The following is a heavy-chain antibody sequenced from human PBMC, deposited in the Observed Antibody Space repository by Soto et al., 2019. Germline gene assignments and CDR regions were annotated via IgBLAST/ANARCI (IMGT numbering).Heavy chain of an antibody. D-gene: IGHD3-22*01. Sequence: GGSLRLSCAASGFTFSSYGMHWVRQAPGKGLEWVAVIWYDGSNKYYADSVKGRFTISRDNSKNTLYLQMNSLRAEDTAVYYCARVCYDSSGYYEAFDIWGQGTMVTVSS. CDR3: ARVCYDSSGYYEAFDI. CDR2: IWYDGSNK. V-gene: IGHV3-33*01. CDR1: GFTFSSYG. J-gene: IGHJ3*02.